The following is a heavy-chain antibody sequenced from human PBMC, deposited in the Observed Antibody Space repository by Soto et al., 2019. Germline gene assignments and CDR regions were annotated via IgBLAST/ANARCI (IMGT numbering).Heavy chain of an antibody. D-gene: IGHD3-22*01. J-gene: IGHJ3*02. Sequence: GGSLRLSCAASGFTFSSYGMHWVRQAPGKGLEWVAVIWYDGSNKYYADSVKGRFTISRDNSKNTLYLQMNSLRAEDTAVYYCARESSPRYYYDSSAYYLHTDAFDIWGQGTMVTVSS. V-gene: IGHV3-33*01. CDR1: GFTFSSYG. CDR3: ARESSPRYYYDSSAYYLHTDAFDI. CDR2: IWYDGSNK.